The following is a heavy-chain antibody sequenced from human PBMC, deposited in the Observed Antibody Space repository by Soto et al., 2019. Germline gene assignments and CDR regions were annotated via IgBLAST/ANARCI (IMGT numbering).Heavy chain of an antibody. CDR3: ARVYCSGGSCYVYYYYMDV. D-gene: IGHD2-15*01. CDR2: ISSSSSYI. J-gene: IGHJ6*03. V-gene: IGHV3-21*01. Sequence: GGSLRLSCAASGFTFSSYSMNWVCQAPGKGLEWVSSISSSSSYIYYADSVKGRFTISRDNAKNSLYLQMNSLRAEDTAVYYCARVYCSGGSCYVYYYYMDVWGKGTTVTVSS. CDR1: GFTFSSYS.